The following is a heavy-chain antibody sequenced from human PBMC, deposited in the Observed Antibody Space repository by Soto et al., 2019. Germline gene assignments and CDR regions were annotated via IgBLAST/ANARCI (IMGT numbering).Heavy chain of an antibody. CDR2: IYYSGST. Sequence: SEAQSRSDTRCGGSISSYRWSRIRQPPGKGLEWVGCIYYSGSTNYNPSLKSRVTISVDTSKNQFSLKLNSVTAADTAVYYCARGQEGIVATHWDQGTLVTVSS. J-gene: IGHJ4*02. V-gene: IGHV4-59*12. CDR1: GGSISSYR. CDR3: ARGQEGIVATH. D-gene: IGHD5-12*01.